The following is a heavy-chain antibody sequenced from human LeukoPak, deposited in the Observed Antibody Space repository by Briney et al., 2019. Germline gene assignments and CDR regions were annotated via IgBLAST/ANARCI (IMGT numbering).Heavy chain of an antibody. CDR3: ANTSRPLRLYYDSSGAKGLFGDI. D-gene: IGHD3-22*01. CDR2: ISGSVGST. V-gene: IGHV3-23*01. Sequence: GGSLRLSCAASGFTFSSYAMSWVRQAPGTGLEWFSAISGSVGSTYYTDSVKARFTISRDNSKNTLYLQMNSLRAEDTAVYYCANTSRPLRLYYDSSGAKGLFGDIWGQGTMVTVSS. J-gene: IGHJ3*02. CDR1: GFTFSSYA.